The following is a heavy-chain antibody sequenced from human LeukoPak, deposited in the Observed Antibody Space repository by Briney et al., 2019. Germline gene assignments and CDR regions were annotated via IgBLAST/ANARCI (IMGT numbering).Heavy chain of an antibody. CDR3: ARGDCSSTSCPPDH. Sequence: PGGSLRLSCAASGFTFSSYAMHWVRQAPGKGLEWVAVISYDGSNKYYADSVKGRFTISRDNSKNTLYLQMNSLRAEDTAVYYCARGDCSSTSCPPDHWGQGTLVTVSS. J-gene: IGHJ4*02. CDR2: ISYDGSNK. D-gene: IGHD2-2*01. CDR1: GFTFSSYA. V-gene: IGHV3-30-3*01.